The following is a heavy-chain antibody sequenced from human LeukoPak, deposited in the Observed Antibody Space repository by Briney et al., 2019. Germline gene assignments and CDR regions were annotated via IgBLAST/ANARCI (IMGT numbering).Heavy chain of an antibody. J-gene: IGHJ4*02. CDR2: IFYSGSP. Sequence: SSETLSLTCTVSGGSISSYYWSWIRQPPGKGLEWIGNIFYSGSPNYNPSLKSRVTISFDTSKNQFSLKLSSVTAADTAVYYCARVGHLAAAGTYDYWGQGTLVTLSS. CDR3: ARVGHLAAAGTYDY. D-gene: IGHD6-13*01. V-gene: IGHV4-59*08. CDR1: GGSISSYY.